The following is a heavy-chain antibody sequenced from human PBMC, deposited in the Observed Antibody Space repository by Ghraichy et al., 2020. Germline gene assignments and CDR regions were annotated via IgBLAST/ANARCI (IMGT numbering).Heavy chain of an antibody. J-gene: IGHJ4*02. Sequence: GSLRLSCAASGFTFSSYSMNWVRQAPGKGLEWVSYISSSSSTIYYADSVKGRFTISRDNAKNSLYLQMNSLRDEDTAVYYCATDPYYDILTGYSLDYWGQGTLVTVSS. CDR2: ISSSSSTI. CDR1: GFTFSSYS. CDR3: ATDPYYDILTGYSLDY. V-gene: IGHV3-48*02. D-gene: IGHD3-9*01.